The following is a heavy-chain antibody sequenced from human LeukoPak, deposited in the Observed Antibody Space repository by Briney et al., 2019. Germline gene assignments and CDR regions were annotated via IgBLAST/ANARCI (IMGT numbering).Heavy chain of an antibody. CDR1: GYSFTSYW. J-gene: IGHJ5*02. V-gene: IGHV5-51*01. CDR3: AIFDFLFGEIDNWFDP. D-gene: IGHD3-16*01. Sequence: GESLKISCKGSGYSFTSYWIGWVRQMPGKGLEWMGIIYPGDSDTRYSPSFQGQVIISADKSISTAYLQWSSLKASDTAMYYCAIFDFLFGEIDNWFDPWGQGTQVTVSS. CDR2: IYPGDSDT.